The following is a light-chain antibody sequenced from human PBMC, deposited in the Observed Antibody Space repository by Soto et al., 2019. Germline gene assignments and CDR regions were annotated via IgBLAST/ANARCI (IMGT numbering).Light chain of an antibody. Sequence: DVVMTQSPLSLPVTLGQPASISCRSSQSLAYSDGNTYLNWFQQRPGQSPRRLIYKVSNRDSGGPDRFSCRGSGTDFTLKISRVEAEDVGVYYCMQGTHWPPYTFGQGTKLEIK. V-gene: IGKV2-30*01. J-gene: IGKJ2*01. CDR3: MQGTHWPPYT. CDR1: QSLAYSDGNTY. CDR2: KVS.